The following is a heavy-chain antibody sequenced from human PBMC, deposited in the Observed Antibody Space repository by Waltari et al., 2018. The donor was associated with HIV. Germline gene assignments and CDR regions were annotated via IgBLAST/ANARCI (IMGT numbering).Heavy chain of an antibody. V-gene: IGHV4-34*01. CDR3: ARHGNYGDYVFDP. J-gene: IGHJ5*02. CDR2: INHSGST. Sequence: QVQLQQWGAGLLKPSETLSLTCAVYGGSFSGYYWSWIRQPPGKGLEWIGEINHSGSTNNNPSLNSRVTISVDTAKNQFSLKLSSVTAADTAVYYCARHGNYGDYVFDPWGQGTLVTVSS. D-gene: IGHD4-17*01. CDR1: GGSFSGYY.